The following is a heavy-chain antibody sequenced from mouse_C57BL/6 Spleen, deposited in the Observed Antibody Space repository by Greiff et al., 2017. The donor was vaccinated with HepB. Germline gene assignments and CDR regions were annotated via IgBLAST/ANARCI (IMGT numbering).Heavy chain of an antibody. V-gene: IGHV6-6*01. CDR2: IRNKANNHAT. Sequence: EVKVEESGGGLVQPGGSMKLSCAASGFTFSDAWMDWVRQSPEKGLEWVAEIRNKANNHATYYAESVKGRFTISRDDSKSSVYLQMNSLRAEDTGIYYCTRPHYYDYAMDYWGQGTSVTVSS. CDR3: TRPHYYDYAMDY. CDR1: GFTFSDAW. D-gene: IGHD1-2*01. J-gene: IGHJ4*01.